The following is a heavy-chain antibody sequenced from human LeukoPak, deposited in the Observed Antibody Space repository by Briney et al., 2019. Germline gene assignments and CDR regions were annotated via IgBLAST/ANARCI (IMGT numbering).Heavy chain of an antibody. CDR3: ARRGTSSSWAHFDY. CDR2: IKQDGSEK. CDR1: GFTIRSYW. D-gene: IGHD6-13*01. Sequence: GDSMRLSCAASGFTIRSYWMTWVRQAPGKGLALMAKIKQDGSEKYYVASVKGRFTISRDNAKNSLYLQMNSLGAEDTAVYYCARRGTSSSWAHFDYWGQGTLVTVSS. J-gene: IGHJ4*02. V-gene: IGHV3-7*03.